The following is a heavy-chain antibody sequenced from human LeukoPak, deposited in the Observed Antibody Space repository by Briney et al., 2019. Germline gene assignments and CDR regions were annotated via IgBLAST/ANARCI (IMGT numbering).Heavy chain of an antibody. CDR1: GPTSSIYW. CDR2: IKQEGKQK. Sequence: PGRSLTLSCAPSGPTSSIYWMSCVRQAPGEGREWVAYIKQEGKQKYHRDSGKGRFTISRDKAKNSLYLQMNGLRAEDTAVYYCATQGSGYSSGWFSEGYYYCYYYMDVWGKGTTVTVSS. D-gene: IGHD6-19*01. V-gene: IGHV3-7*01. CDR3: ATQGSGYSSGWFSEGYYYCYYYMDV. J-gene: IGHJ6*03.